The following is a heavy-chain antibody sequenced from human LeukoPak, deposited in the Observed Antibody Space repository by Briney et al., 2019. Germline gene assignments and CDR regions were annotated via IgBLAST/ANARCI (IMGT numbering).Heavy chain of an antibody. V-gene: IGHV1-24*01. D-gene: IGHD5-18*01. CDR1: GYTLTELS. CDR3: AILDTAMVTSAY. J-gene: IGHJ4*02. CDR2: FDPEDGET. Sequence: ASVKVSCTVSGYTLTELSMHWVRQAPGKGLEWMGGFDPEDGETIYAQKFQGRVTMTEATSTDTAYMELSSLRSEDTAVYYCAILDTAMVTSAYWGQGTLVTVSS.